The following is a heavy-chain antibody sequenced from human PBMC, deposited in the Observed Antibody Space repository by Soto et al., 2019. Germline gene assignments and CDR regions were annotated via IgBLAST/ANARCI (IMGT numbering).Heavy chain of an antibody. CDR1: GGTFSSYT. CDR3: ARAGRDIVVVVADNHDWFDP. D-gene: IGHD2-15*01. V-gene: IGHV1-69*02. CDR2: IIPILGIA. Sequence: QVQLVQSGAEVQKPGSSVKVSCKASGGTFSSYTISWVRQAPGQGHEWMGRIIPILGIANYAQKFQGRVTITADKSTSTAYMGLSSLRSEDTAVYYCARAGRDIVVVVADNHDWFDPWGQGALVTVSS. J-gene: IGHJ5*02.